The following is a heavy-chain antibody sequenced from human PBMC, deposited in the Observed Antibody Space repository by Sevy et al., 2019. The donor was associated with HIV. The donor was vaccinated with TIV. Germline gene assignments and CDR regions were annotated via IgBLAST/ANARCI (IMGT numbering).Heavy chain of an antibody. V-gene: IGHV3-7*01. CDR1: GFTFSSYW. J-gene: IGHJ4*02. CDR3: ARAGPTLRTYLDY. Sequence: GGSLRLSCAASGFTFSSYWMSCVRQAPGKGLEWVANIKQDGSEKYYVDSVKGRFTISRDNAKNSLYLQMNSLRAEDTAVYYCARAGPTLRTYLDYWGQGTLVTVSS. CDR2: IKQDGSEK.